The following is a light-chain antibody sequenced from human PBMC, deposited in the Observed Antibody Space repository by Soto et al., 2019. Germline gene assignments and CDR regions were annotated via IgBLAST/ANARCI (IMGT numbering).Light chain of an antibody. Sequence: DIQMTQSPSSLSASVGDRVTVTCQASQDLSNDLNWYQQKPGKAPKLLIYGASNLETGVPSRFNGSRSGTDFTFTSSSLQPEDLATYYCQQYHDLPYTFGQGTKLDIK. J-gene: IGKJ2*01. V-gene: IGKV1-33*01. CDR2: GAS. CDR1: QDLSND. CDR3: QQYHDLPYT.